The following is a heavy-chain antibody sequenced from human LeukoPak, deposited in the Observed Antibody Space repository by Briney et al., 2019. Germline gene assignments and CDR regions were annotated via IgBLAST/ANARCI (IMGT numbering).Heavy chain of an antibody. CDR1: GFTFSSYA. Sequence: GGSLRLSCAASGFTFSSYAMSWVRQAPGKGLEWVSAISGSGGSTYYADSVKGRFTISRDNSKNTLYLQMNSLRAEDTAVYYCEKPAGYYDILTGYLPFDYWGQGTLVTVSS. D-gene: IGHD3-9*01. J-gene: IGHJ4*02. CDR2: ISGSGGST. V-gene: IGHV3-23*01. CDR3: EKPAGYYDILTGYLPFDY.